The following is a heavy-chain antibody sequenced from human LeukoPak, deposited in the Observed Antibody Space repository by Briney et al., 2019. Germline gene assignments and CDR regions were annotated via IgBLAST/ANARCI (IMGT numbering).Heavy chain of an antibody. CDR2: ISGSGGDT. CDR3: RYFLPHFDY. D-gene: IGHD2/OR15-2a*01. J-gene: IGHJ4*02. CDR1: GFTFSNYA. Sequence: GGSLRLSCAASGFTFSNYAMNWVRQAPGKGLEWVSAISGSGGDTYYADSVKGRFTISRDNSKNTLYLQMNCLRAEDTAVYYCRYFLPHFDYWGQGTLVTVSS. V-gene: IGHV3-23*01.